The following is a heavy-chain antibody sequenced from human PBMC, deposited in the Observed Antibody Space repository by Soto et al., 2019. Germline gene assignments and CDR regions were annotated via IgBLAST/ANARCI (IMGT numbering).Heavy chain of an antibody. CDR1: GFTFSDYY. D-gene: IGHD3-22*01. Sequence: GGSLRLSCAASGFTFSDYYMSWIRQAPGKGLEWVSYISSRTNYTNYADSVKGRFTISRDNAKNSLYLQMNSLRAEDTAVYHCARSVVSSTRFDHWGQGTLVTVSS. V-gene: IGHV3-11*06. J-gene: IGHJ5*02. CDR2: ISSRTNYT. CDR3: ARSVVSSTRFDH.